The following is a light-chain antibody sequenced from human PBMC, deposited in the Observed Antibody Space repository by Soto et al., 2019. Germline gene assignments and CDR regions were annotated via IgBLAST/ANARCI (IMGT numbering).Light chain of an antibody. Sequence: DIVMTQSPDSLAVSLGERATINCKSSQSVLYSSNNKNYLAWYQQKPGQPPKLLIYWASTRESGVPDRFSGSGSGTDFTLTISSLQAEDVAVYYCQQYYSTRLTSGGGTKVEIK. CDR2: WAS. CDR1: QSVLYSSNNKNY. J-gene: IGKJ4*01. CDR3: QQYYSTRLT. V-gene: IGKV4-1*01.